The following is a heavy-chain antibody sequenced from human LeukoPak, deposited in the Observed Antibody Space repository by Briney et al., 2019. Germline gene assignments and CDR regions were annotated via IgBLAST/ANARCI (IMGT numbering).Heavy chain of an antibody. V-gene: IGHV3-74*03. D-gene: IGHD4-11*01. CDR3: VRDRETTVTTLDF. J-gene: IGHJ4*02. CDR2: ISGDGSST. Sequence: PGGSLRLSCAASGFIFSSYWMHWVGQVPGKWLVWVSRISGDGSSTTYADSVKGRFTISRDNAKNTLYLQMSSLRAEDTAVYYCVRDRETTVTTLDFWGQGTVVTVSS. CDR1: GFIFSSYW.